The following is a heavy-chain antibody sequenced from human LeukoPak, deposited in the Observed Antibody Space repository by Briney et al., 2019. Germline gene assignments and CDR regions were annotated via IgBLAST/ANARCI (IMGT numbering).Heavy chain of an antibody. CDR3: ARRPRGPAEPFDP. J-gene: IGHJ5*02. V-gene: IGHV3-74*01. CDR1: GFTFSSYW. CDR2: INSDGSST. Sequence: GGSLRLSCAASGFTFSSYWMHWVRQAPGKGLVWVSRINSDGSSTSYADSVKGRFTISRDNAKNTLYLQMNSLRAEDTAVYYCARRPRGPAEPFDPWGQGTLVTVSS. D-gene: IGHD2-2*01.